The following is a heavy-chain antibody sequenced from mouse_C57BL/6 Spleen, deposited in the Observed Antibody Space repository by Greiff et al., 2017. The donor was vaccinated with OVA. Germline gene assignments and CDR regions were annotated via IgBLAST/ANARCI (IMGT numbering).Heavy chain of an antibody. V-gene: IGHV5-9-1*02. J-gene: IGHJ1*03. CDR1: GFTFSSYA. CDR3: TRDNYGSSYWYFDV. CDR2: ISSGGDYI. D-gene: IGHD1-1*01. Sequence: EVQRVESGAGLVKPGGSLKLSCAASGFTFSSYAMSWVRQTPEKRLEWVAYISSGGDYIYYAETVKGRFTISRDNARNTLYLQMSSLKSEDTAMYYCTRDNYGSSYWYFDVWGTGTTVTVSS.